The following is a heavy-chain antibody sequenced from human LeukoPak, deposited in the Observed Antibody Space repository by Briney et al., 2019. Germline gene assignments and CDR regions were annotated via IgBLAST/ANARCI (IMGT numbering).Heavy chain of an antibody. CDR2: ISYDGSNK. J-gene: IGHJ5*02. D-gene: IGHD4-17*01. CDR3: AKGTVTTGLRFDP. CDR1: GFTFSSYA. Sequence: GGSLRLSCAASGFTFSSYAMHWVRQAPGKGLEWVAVISYDGSNKYYADSVKGRFTISRDNSKNTLYLQMNSLRAEDTAVYYCAKGTVTTGLRFDPWGQGTLVTVSS. V-gene: IGHV3-30-3*01.